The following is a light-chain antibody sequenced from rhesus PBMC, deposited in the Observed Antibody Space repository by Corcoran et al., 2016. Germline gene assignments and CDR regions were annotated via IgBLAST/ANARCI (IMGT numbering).Light chain of an antibody. V-gene: IGKV1S15*01. CDR2: SVS. CDR3: QHGYGTPWT. J-gene: IGKJ1*01. Sequence: DIQMTQSPSSLSASVGDTVTITCRASQGISNHLAWYQQKPGKVPKALISSVSTLQSGVPSRFSGSGSVTDFTLTISSLQPEDFATYYCQHGYGTPWTFGQGTKVEIK. CDR1: QGISNH.